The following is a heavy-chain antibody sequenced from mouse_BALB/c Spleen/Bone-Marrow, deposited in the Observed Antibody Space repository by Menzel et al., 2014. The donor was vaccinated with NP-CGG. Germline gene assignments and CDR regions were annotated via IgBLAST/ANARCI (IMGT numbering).Heavy chain of an antibody. CDR2: IDPANGNN. Sequence: VQLKESGADLVKPGASVKLSCTASGFNIKDTYINWVRQSPEQGLEWIGRIDPANGNNKYDPKFQGKATITADTSSNTAYLQLSSLTSEDTVVYYCARDRGWYLDVWGAGTTVTVSS. V-gene: IGHV14-3*02. CDR1: GFNIKDTY. CDR3: ARDRGWYLDV. D-gene: IGHD2-14*01. J-gene: IGHJ1*01.